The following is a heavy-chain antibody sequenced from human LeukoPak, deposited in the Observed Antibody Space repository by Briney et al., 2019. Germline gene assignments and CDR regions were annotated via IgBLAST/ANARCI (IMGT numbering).Heavy chain of an antibody. V-gene: IGHV1-69*04. D-gene: IGHD6-19*01. CDR3: AKEWEQWLVLGYFDY. CDR1: GGTFSSYA. J-gene: IGHJ4*02. CDR2: IIPILGIA. Sequence: SVKVSCKASGGTFSSYAISWVRQAPGQGLEWMGRIIPILGIANYAQKFQGRVTITADKSTSTAYMELNSLRAEDTAVYYCAKEWEQWLVLGYFDYWGQGTLVTVSS.